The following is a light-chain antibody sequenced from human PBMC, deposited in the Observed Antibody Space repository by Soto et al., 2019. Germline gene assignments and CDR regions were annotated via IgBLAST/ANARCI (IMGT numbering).Light chain of an antibody. CDR2: WAS. Sequence: DIVMTQSPDSLAVSLGERATINCKSSQSVLYSSNNKNYLAWYQQKSGQPPKLLIYWASTRDSGVPDRFSGSGSGTDFTLTISSLQAEDVAVYYCQQYYSTPPTFGGGTKVEIK. V-gene: IGKV4-1*01. CDR1: QSVLYSSNNKNY. J-gene: IGKJ4*01. CDR3: QQYYSTPPT.